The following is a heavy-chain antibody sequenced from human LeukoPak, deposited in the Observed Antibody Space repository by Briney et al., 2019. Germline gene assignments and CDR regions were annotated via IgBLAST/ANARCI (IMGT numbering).Heavy chain of an antibody. CDR1: GGSISSSSYY. CDR2: IYYSGST. Sequence: PSETLSLTCTVSGGSISSSSYYWGWIRQPPGKEQEWIGSIYYSGSTYYNPSLKSRVTISVDTSKNQFSLKLSSVTAADTAVYYCACLHDYGDYRREYYFDYWGQGTLVTVSS. CDR3: ACLHDYGDYRREYYFDY. J-gene: IGHJ4*02. V-gene: IGHV4-39*01. D-gene: IGHD4-17*01.